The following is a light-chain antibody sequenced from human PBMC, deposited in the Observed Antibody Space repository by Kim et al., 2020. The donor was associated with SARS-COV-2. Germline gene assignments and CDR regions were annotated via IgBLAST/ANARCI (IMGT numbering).Light chain of an antibody. CDR2: SDN. Sequence: GQRVTISFSGSNSNIGRRDVYCYQHLSGTAPKLLIYSDNQRPSGVPDRFSGSKSGTSASLAISGLRSEDEADYYCATWDDRLSGWVFGGGTQLTVL. CDR1: NSNIGRRD. J-gene: IGLJ3*02. CDR3: ATWDDRLSGWV. V-gene: IGLV1-47*01.